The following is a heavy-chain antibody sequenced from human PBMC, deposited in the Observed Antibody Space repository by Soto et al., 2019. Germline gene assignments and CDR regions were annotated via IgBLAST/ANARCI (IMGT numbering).Heavy chain of an antibody. CDR1: GDTFTNLD. J-gene: IGHJ3*02. CDR2: MHANTGNR. D-gene: IGHD3-3*02. CDR3: MRYIFGRGFEI. V-gene: IGHV1-8*01. Sequence: QVQLVQSGAEVKKPGASVRVSCKASGDTFTNLDFNWVRQATGQWLEWLGWMHANTGNRGYSQKFQCRVSLTRDTSVSTANMELSSLTSEDTAVYYGMRYIFGRGFEIWGQGTKVTVSS.